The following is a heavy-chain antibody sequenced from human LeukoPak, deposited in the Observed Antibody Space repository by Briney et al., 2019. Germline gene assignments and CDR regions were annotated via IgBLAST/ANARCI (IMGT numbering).Heavy chain of an antibody. V-gene: IGHV3-15*01. D-gene: IGHD5-12*01. CDR1: GFTFSNAW. CDR2: IKSKTDGRTT. J-gene: IGHJ4*02. CDR3: TTRTPRAVYSGYDYEDY. Sequence: GGSLRLSCAASGFTFSNAWMSWVRQAPGKGLEWVGRIKSKTDGRTTDYAAPVKGRFTISRDDSKNTLYLQMNSLKTEDTAVYYCTTRTPRAVYSGYDYEDYWGQGTLVTVSS.